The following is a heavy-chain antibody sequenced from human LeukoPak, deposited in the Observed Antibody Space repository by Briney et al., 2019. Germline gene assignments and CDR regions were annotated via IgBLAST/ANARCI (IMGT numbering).Heavy chain of an antibody. V-gene: IGHV1-46*01. CDR1: VYTFTSYY. J-gene: IGHJ4*02. Sequence: GSSVQVSFKASVYTFTSYYIHWVRQAPGQGLEGIGIINPSGGSTSYAQKFQGRVTMTRDTSTSTVYMEMSSLRSEDTAVYYCARGSSWYYFDYWGQGTLVTVSS. CDR3: ARGSSWYYFDY. CDR2: INPSGGST. D-gene: IGHD6-13*01.